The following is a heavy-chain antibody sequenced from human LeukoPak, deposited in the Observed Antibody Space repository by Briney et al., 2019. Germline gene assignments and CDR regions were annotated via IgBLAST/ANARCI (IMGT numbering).Heavy chain of an antibody. CDR1: GFTFSSYA. CDR3: ARGIRAAVAGTAFDY. Sequence: PGRSLRLSCAASGFTFSSYAMHWVRQAPGKGLEWVAVISYDGSNKYYADSVKGRFTISRDNSKNTLYLQMNSLRAEDTAVYYCARGIRAAVAGTAFDYWGQGTLVTVSS. CDR2: ISYDGSNK. J-gene: IGHJ4*02. V-gene: IGHV3-30*04. D-gene: IGHD6-19*01.